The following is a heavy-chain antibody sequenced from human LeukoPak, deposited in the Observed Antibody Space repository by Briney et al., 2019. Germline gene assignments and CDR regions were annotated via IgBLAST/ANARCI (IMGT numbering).Heavy chain of an antibody. D-gene: IGHD6-6*01. Sequence: PGESLKISCKGSGYSFTSYWIGWVRQMPGKGLEWMGIIYPGDSGTRYSPSFQGQVTISADKSISTAYLQWSSLKASDTAMYYCARRSEYSSSGDAFDIWGQGTMVTVSS. CDR3: ARRSEYSSSGDAFDI. CDR1: GYSFTSYW. V-gene: IGHV5-51*03. J-gene: IGHJ3*02. CDR2: IYPGDSGT.